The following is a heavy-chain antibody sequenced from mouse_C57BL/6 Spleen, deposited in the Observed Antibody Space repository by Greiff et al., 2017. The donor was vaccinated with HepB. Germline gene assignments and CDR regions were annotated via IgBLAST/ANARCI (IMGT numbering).Heavy chain of an antibody. CDR3: ARGDSYYYGSSYAMDY. Sequence: DVKLQESGPGLVKPSQSLSLTCSVTGYSITSGYYWNWIRQFPGNKLEWMGYISYDGSNNYNPSLKNRISITRDTSKNQFFLKLNSVTTEDTATYYCARGDSYYYGSSYAMDYWGQGTSVTVSS. D-gene: IGHD1-1*01. J-gene: IGHJ4*01. V-gene: IGHV3-6*01. CDR1: GYSITSGYY. CDR2: ISYDGSN.